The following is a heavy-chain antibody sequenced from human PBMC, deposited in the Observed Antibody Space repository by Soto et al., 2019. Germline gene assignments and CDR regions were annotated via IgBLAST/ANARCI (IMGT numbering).Heavy chain of an antibody. Sequence: QVQLQESGPGLVKPSETLSLTCTVSGGSVSSGSYYWSWIRQPPGKGLEWLGYIYYSGSTNYNPSHRCRVTKSADTAKIQFSPMRRSGTDADTAVHYCARGIGHIVVVPASMIREYAFYIWGQGTMVTVSS. CDR2: IYYSGST. J-gene: IGHJ3*02. CDR3: ARGIGHIVVVPASMIREYAFYI. V-gene: IGHV4-61*01. CDR1: GGSVSSGSYY. D-gene: IGHD2-2*01.